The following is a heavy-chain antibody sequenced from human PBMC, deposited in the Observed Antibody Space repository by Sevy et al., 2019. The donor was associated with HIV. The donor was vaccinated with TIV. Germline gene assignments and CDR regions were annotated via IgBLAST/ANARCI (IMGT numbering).Heavy chain of an antibody. CDR1: GFTFSDYY. V-gene: IGHV3-11*01. J-gene: IGHJ3*02. D-gene: IGHD6-19*01. CDR3: ARDQDKYSSGWYRGAFDI. Sequence: GGSLRLSCAASGFTFSDYYMSWIRQAPGKGLEWVSYISSSGSTIYYADSVKGRFTISRDNAKNSLYLQMNSLRAEDTAVYYCARDQDKYSSGWYRGAFDIWGQGTMVTVSS. CDR2: ISSSGSTI.